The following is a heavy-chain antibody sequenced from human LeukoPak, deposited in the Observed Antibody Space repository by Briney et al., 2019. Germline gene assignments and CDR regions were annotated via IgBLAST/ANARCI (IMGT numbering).Heavy chain of an antibody. CDR1: GFTFSNHA. CDR2: MSSGGTYT. D-gene: IGHD2-15*01. J-gene: IGHJ4*02. CDR3: ARDRPTGASRVFVVQ. V-gene: IGHV3-21*01. Sequence: GGSLRLSCTASGFTFSNHAMTWVRQAPGKGLQWVSSMSSGGTYTYYADSVRGRFTISRDNAKNSLYLVMNSLRAEDTATYYCARDRPTGASRVFVVQWGQGTLVTVSS.